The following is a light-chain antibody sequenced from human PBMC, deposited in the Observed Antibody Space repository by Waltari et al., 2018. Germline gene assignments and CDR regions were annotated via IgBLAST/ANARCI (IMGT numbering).Light chain of an antibody. Sequence: DIQMTQSTSTLSASVGDRVTIICRASQRLSSYLAWYQQKPGKAPKLLIYKTSSLETGVPSSFSGTGSGTEFTLTISSLQPDDIATYYCQQYNSYPFTFGPGTKVDIK. CDR1: QRLSSY. CDR2: KTS. J-gene: IGKJ3*01. CDR3: QQYNSYPFT. V-gene: IGKV1-5*03.